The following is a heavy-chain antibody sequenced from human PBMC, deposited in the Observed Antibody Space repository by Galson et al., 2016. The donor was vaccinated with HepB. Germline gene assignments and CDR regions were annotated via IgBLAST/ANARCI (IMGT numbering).Heavy chain of an antibody. CDR2: MSPGDSDA. Sequence: QSGAEVKKPGESLTISCRASGYTFTNFWIGWVRQMPGKDLEWVGIMSPGDSDARYSPSFQGQVTMSVDKSISTAYLQWSSLKASDTAIYYCARHAIGGHIVVVTAPFDSWGQGTLVTVSS. D-gene: IGHD2-21*02. V-gene: IGHV5-51*01. CDR3: ARHAIGGHIVVVTAPFDS. CDR1: GYTFTNFW. J-gene: IGHJ5*01.